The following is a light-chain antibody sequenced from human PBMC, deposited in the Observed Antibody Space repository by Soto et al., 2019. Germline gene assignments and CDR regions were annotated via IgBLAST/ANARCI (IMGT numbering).Light chain of an antibody. CDR1: QSLSSH. V-gene: IGKV1-39*01. Sequence: DLPMTQSPSALSASVGDRVTITCRASQSLSSHLHWYQEKPGKAPKLLIFSTYSLQSGVSSRFSGSGTGTDFTLTISNLQPEDSATYYCHQSYITPYTFGQGTNLEIK. CDR2: STY. CDR3: HQSYITPYT. J-gene: IGKJ2*01.